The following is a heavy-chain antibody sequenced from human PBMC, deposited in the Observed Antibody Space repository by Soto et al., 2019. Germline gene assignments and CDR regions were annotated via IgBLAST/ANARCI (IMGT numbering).Heavy chain of an antibody. Sequence: QVLLVQAGPEVKKPGSSVKVSCKASGGTFNNYAINWVRQAPGKGLEWMGGIIPTFGTGNHAQKFQGRVTITADESTTTAYIELNSLRSEDTAIYYCASFDGTLVRGGRSSPYEMAVWRQGTTVIVSS. J-gene: IGHJ6*02. CDR2: IIPTFGTG. D-gene: IGHD3-10*01. V-gene: IGHV1-69*01. CDR1: GGTFNNYA. CDR3: ASFDGTLVRGGRSSPYEMAV.